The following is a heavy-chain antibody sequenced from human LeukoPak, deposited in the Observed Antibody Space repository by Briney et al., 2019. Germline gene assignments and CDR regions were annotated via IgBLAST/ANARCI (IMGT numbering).Heavy chain of an antibody. J-gene: IGHJ6*02. CDR2: INSDGNIT. CDR3: ARDAVDTANAV. D-gene: IGHD5-18*01. CDR1: GFTFTTYW. Sequence: PGGSLRLSCAASGFTFTTYWMHWVRQAPGKGLVWVSHINSDGNITSYADSVKGRFTISRDNAKNTLYLQMNSLRAEDTAVYYCARDAVDTANAVWGQGTTVTVSS. V-gene: IGHV3-74*01.